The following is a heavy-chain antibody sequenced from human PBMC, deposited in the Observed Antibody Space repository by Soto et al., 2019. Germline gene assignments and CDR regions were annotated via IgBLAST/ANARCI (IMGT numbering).Heavy chain of an antibody. J-gene: IGHJ4*02. V-gene: IGHV5-10-1*01. CDR1: GDSFAAYW. Sequence: GESLKISCYGAGDSFAAYWITWVRQKPGKGLEWMGRIDPSDSQTYYSPSFRGHVTISAAKSITTVFLQWSSLRASDTAMYYCARQIYDSDSGPNFQYYFDSWGQGTLVTVSS. CDR3: ARQIYDSDSGPNFQYYFDS. CDR2: IDPSDSQT. D-gene: IGHD3-22*01.